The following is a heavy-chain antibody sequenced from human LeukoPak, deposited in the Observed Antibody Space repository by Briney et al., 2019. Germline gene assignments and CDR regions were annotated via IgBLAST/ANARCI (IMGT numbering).Heavy chain of an antibody. CDR1: GFTVSSNY. CDR3: AKGQLWLIDY. D-gene: IGHD5-18*01. CDR2: ISYDGSNK. Sequence: GGSLRLSCAASGFTVSSNYMSWVRQAPGKGLEWVAVISYDGSNKYYTDSVKGRFTISRDNSKNTLYLQMNSLRAEDTAVYYCAKGQLWLIDYWGQGTLVTVSS. V-gene: IGHV3-30*18. J-gene: IGHJ4*02.